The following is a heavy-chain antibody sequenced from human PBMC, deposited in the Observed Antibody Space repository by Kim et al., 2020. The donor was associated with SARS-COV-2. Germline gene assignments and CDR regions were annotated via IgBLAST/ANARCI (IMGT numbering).Heavy chain of an antibody. CDR1: GFTFSTYA. CDR3: AKDSGRSYDISSDFDY. Sequence: GGSLRLSCAASGFTFSTYAIHWVRQAPGKGLEWLAVISHDGSTKYYADSVKGRLTISRDNSKNTLYLQINSLRAEDTAVYYCAKDSGRSYDISSDFDYWGHGTLVTVSS. CDR2: ISHDGSTK. D-gene: IGHD3-9*01. V-gene: IGHV3-30*18. J-gene: IGHJ4*01.